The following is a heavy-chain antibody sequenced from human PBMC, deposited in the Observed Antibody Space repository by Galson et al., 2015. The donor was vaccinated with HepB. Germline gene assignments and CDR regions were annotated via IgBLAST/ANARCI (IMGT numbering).Heavy chain of an antibody. CDR2: ISSGGGTT. D-gene: IGHD5-24*01. CDR1: RFTFSNYW. J-gene: IGHJ3*02. Sequence: SLRLSCAASRFTFSNYWMHWVRQAPGKGLVWVSRISSGGGTTAYADSVKGRFTISRDNAKNTLYLQMNSLRVEDTAVYYCARDESLGDGDAFDIWGQGTMVTVSS. V-gene: IGHV3-74*01. CDR3: ARDESLGDGDAFDI.